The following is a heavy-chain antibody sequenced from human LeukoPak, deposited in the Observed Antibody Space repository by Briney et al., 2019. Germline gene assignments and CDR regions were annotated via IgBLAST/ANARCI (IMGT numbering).Heavy chain of an antibody. Sequence: GGSLRLSCSASGFPFSDAWMSWVRQAPGKGLEWVGRIESKTDSGTTEYAAPVKGRFTISRDDSKNTLYLQMNSLKNEDTAVYYCTRDEGDDYFDNWGQGTLDTVSS. CDR1: GFPFSDAW. V-gene: IGHV3-15*04. CDR2: IESKTDSGTT. D-gene: IGHD3-16*01. J-gene: IGHJ4*02. CDR3: TRDEGDDYFDN.